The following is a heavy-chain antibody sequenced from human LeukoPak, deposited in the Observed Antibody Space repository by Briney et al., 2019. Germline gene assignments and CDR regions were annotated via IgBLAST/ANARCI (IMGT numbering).Heavy chain of an antibody. J-gene: IGHJ4*02. Sequence: SETLSLTCTVSGGSISSSNYYWGWIRQPPGKGLDWIGNIYYSGSTYYNPSLKSRVTISVDTSKNQCSLKLSSVTAADTAVYYCARPHQLWFGELPEVFFDYWGQGTLVTVSS. D-gene: IGHD3-10*01. CDR2: IYYSGST. CDR3: ARPHQLWFGELPEVFFDY. V-gene: IGHV4-39*01. CDR1: GGSISSSNYY.